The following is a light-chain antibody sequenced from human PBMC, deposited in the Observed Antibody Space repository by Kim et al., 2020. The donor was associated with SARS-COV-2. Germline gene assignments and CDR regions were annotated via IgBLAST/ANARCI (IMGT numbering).Light chain of an antibody. CDR2: GAS. J-gene: IGKJ2*01. V-gene: IGKV3-15*01. CDR1: QSVSSN. Sequence: EIVMTQSPATLSVSPGERATLSCMASQSVSSNLAWYQQKPGQAPRLLIYGASTRATGIPARFSGSGSGTEFTLTISSLQSEDFAVYYCQQYNNWPPRTFGQGTKLEI. CDR3: QQYNNWPPRT.